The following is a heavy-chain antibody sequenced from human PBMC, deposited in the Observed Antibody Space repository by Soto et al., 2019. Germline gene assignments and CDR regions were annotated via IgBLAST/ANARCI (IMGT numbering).Heavy chain of an antibody. V-gene: IGHV3-53*02. D-gene: IGHD6-19*01. CDR2: IYNDGTT. CDR1: GLTVSSNY. Sequence: EVQLVETGGDLIQPGGSLRLSCAASGLTVSSNYMSWVRQVPGKGLQWVSVIYNDGTTHYADSAKGRFTISRDNSKNTVYLQMNSLRVEDTAMYFCARDGAYSNVWHDAFDIWGQGTMVTVSS. J-gene: IGHJ3*02. CDR3: ARDGAYSNVWHDAFDI.